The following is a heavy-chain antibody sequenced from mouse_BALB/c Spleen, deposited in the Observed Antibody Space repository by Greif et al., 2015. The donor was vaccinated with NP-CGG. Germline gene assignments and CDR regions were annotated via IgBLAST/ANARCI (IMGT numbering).Heavy chain of an antibody. CDR1: GYTFSSYW. CDR2: ILPGSGST. D-gene: IGHD2-4*01. V-gene: IGHV1-9*01. Sequence: VQLQQSGAELMKPGASVKISCKATGYTFSSYWIEWVKQRPGHGLEWIGEILPGSGSTNYNEKFKGKATFTADTSSNTAYMQLSSLTSEDSAVYYCARRKGIYYDSYFDYWGQGTTLTVSS. CDR3: ARRKGIYYDSYFDY. J-gene: IGHJ2*01.